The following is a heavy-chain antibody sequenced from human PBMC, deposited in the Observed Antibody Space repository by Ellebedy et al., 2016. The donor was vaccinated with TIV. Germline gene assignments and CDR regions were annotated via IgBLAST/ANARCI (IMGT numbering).Heavy chain of an antibody. Sequence: GGSLRLSCVASGFSFRNYWMGWVRQAPGKGLEWVANIYQDGSEKYYVDSVEGRFTISRDNANNSLYMEMKSLRAEDTAVYYCARRGSYGDYAVQVNNWFDSWGQGTPVTVSP. CDR1: GFSFRNYW. CDR2: IYQDGSEK. J-gene: IGHJ5*01. D-gene: IGHD4-17*01. CDR3: ARRGSYGDYAVQVNNWFDS. V-gene: IGHV3-7*01.